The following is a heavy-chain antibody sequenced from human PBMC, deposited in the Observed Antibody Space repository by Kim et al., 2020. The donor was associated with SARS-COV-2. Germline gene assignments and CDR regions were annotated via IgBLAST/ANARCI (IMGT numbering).Heavy chain of an antibody. J-gene: IGHJ5*02. D-gene: IGHD3-10*01. CDR1: GFTFSDYY. CDR2: ISSSSSYT. Sequence: GGSLRLSCAASGFTFSDYYMSWIRQAPGKGLEWVSYISSSSSYTNYADSVKGRFTISRDNAKNSLYLQMNSLRAEDTAVYYCARDQIESGGSGSYYNPNNWFDPWGQGTLVTVSS. V-gene: IGHV3-11*05. CDR3: ARDQIESGGSGSYYNPNNWFDP.